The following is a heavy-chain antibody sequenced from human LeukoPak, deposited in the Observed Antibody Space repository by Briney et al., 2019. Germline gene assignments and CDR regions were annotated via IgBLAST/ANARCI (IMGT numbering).Heavy chain of an antibody. V-gene: IGHV4-59*01. J-gene: IGHJ1*01. D-gene: IGHD6-13*01. CDR3: ARGYMLYSSTE. CDR1: GGSISSYY. Sequence: SETLSLTCTVSGGSISSYYWSWIRQPPGKGLEWIGYIYYSGSTNYNPSLKSRVTVSVDTSKNQFSLKLSSVTAADTAVYYCARGYMLYSSTEWGQRTLVTVSS. CDR2: IYYSGST.